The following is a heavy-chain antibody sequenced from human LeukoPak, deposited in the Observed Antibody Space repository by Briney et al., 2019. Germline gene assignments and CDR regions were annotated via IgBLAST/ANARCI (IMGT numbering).Heavy chain of an antibody. CDR2: INHSGST. V-gene: IGHV4-34*01. Sequence: PSETLSLTCAVYGGSFSGYYWSWIRQPPGKGLEWIGEINHSGSTNYNPSLKSRVTISVDTSKNQFSLKLSSVTAADTAVYYCARGGDIVPRRNWFDPWGQGTPVTVSS. CDR1: GGSFSGYY. D-gene: IGHD2-8*01. J-gene: IGHJ5*02. CDR3: ARGGDIVPRRNWFDP.